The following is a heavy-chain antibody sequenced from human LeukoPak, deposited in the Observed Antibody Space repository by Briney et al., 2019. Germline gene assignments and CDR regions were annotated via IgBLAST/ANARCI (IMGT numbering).Heavy chain of an antibody. CDR1: GGTLSSYA. J-gene: IGHJ4*02. CDR3: AAILTGYYDAFDY. Sequence: ASVKVSCKASGGTLSSYAISWVRQAPGQGLEWMGGIIPIFGTANYAQKFQGRVTITADKSTSTAYMELSSLRSEDTAVYYCAAILTGYYDAFDYWGQGTLVTVSS. D-gene: IGHD3-9*01. V-gene: IGHV1-69*06. CDR2: IIPIFGTA.